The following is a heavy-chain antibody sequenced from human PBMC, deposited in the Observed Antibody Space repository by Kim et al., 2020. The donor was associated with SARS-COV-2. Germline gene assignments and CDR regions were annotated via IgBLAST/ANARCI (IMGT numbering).Heavy chain of an antibody. CDR2: ISSSSSYI. V-gene: IGHV3-21*01. D-gene: IGHD6-6*01. CDR1: GFTFSSYS. Sequence: GGSLRLSCAASGFTFSSYSMNWVRQAPGKGLEWVSSISSSSSYIYYADSVKGRFTISRDNAKNSLYLQMNSLRAVDTAVYYCARDSSRYSSSSPWVDYYYYGMEVWGQGTTVTVSS. J-gene: IGHJ6*02. CDR3: ARDSSRYSSSSPWVDYYYYGMEV.